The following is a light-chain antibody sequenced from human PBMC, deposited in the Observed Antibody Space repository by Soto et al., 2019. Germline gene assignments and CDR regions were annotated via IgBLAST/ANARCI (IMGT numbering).Light chain of an antibody. V-gene: IGLV4-69*01. CDR3: QTWGTGFQL. Sequence: QAVVTQSPSVSASLGASVKLTCTLSRGHTSYAIAWHQQQPDKGLRFLMKVHSDGSHIKGDAIPDRFSASSFGAERYLTISGLQSDDDANYYCQTWGTGFQLFGGGTKVTVL. CDR2: VHSDGSH. J-gene: IGLJ3*02. CDR1: RGHTSYA.